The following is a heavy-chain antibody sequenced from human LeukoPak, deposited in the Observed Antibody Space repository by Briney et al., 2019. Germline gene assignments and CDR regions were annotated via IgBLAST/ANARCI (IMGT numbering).Heavy chain of an antibody. CDR2: IIPIFGTA. Sequence: GSSVKVSCKASGGTFSSYAISWVRQAPGQGLEWMGGIIPIFGTANHAQKFQGRVTITADESTSTAYMELSSLRSEDTAVYYCARGRRVEMATNYYFDYWGQGTLVTVSS. CDR1: GGTFSSYA. J-gene: IGHJ4*02. CDR3: ARGRRVEMATNYYFDY. V-gene: IGHV1-69*01. D-gene: IGHD5-24*01.